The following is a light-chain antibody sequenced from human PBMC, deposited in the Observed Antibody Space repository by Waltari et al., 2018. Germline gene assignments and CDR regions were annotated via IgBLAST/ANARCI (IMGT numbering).Light chain of an antibody. CDR3: SSYAGSIYV. CDR2: EVS. V-gene: IGLV2-8*01. J-gene: IGLJ1*01. CDR1: SSDVGGYHY. Sequence: QSALTQPPSASGSPGQSVTISCTGTSSDVGGYHYVSWYQQHPGKAPKLMLYEVSKRPSGVPDRFSGSKSGNTASLTVSGLQAEDEADYYCSSYAGSIYVFGTGTKVTVL.